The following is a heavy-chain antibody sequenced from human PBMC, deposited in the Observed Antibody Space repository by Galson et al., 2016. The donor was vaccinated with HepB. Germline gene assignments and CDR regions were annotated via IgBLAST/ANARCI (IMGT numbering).Heavy chain of an antibody. D-gene: IGHD2-15*01. CDR3: ARGDIVVVPHAEFSQH. Sequence: SLRLSCATSGFNFNTYSMTWVRQAPGKGLEWVSTAGGSGTWIYYADSVKGRFTISRDNAKKSLYLQMNSLRAEDTAVYYCARGDIVVVPHAEFSQHWGQGTLVTVSS. V-gene: IGHV3-21*01. CDR1: GFNFNTYS. J-gene: IGHJ1*01. CDR2: AGGSGTWI.